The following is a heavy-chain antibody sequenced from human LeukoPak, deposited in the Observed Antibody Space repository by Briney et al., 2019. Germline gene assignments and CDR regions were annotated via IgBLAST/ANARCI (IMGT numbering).Heavy chain of an antibody. V-gene: IGHV4-39*01. Sequence: PSETLSLTCTVSGGSISSSSYYWGWIRQPPGKGLEWIGSIYYSGNTYYNPSLKSRVTISVDTSKNQFSLKLSSVTAADTAVYYCARLYYGSGSGNLFYYYYMDVWGKGTTVTVSS. CDR2: IYYSGNT. CDR3: ARLYYGSGSGNLFYYYYMDV. J-gene: IGHJ6*03. CDR1: GGSISSSSYY. D-gene: IGHD3-10*01.